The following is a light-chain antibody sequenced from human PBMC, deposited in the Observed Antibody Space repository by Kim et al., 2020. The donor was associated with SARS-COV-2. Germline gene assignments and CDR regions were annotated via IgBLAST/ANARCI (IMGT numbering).Light chain of an antibody. V-gene: IGLV7-46*01. J-gene: IGLJ3*02. CDR1: AGAVTSGHY. CDR3: LLTSSGVGV. Sequence: GRTVTLTCGCSAGAVTSGHYAVWFQQKPGQGPRTLVYRSRSKHTCAPARCSGAVIGGKATLTLSGAQPEDEAEYYGLLTSSGVGVIGGGTQLTVL. CDR2: RSR.